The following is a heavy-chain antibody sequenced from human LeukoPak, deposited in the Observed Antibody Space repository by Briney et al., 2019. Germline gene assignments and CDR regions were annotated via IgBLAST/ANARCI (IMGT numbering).Heavy chain of an antibody. V-gene: IGHV3-7*03. Sequence: GGSLRLSCAASGFTFSSYWMSWFRQAPGKGLEWVANIKQDGSEKYYVDSVKGRFTISRDNAKNSLYLQMNSLRAEDTAVYYCARGARYYDFWSGYYGHWGQGTLVTVSS. J-gene: IGHJ4*02. D-gene: IGHD3-3*01. CDR2: IKQDGSEK. CDR1: GFTFSSYW. CDR3: ARGARYYDFWSGYYGH.